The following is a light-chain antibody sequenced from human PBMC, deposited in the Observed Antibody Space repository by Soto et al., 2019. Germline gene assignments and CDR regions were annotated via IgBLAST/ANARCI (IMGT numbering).Light chain of an antibody. Sequence: QSVLTQPPPVSGAPGQRVTISCTGSSSNIGAGYDVHWYQQLPGTAPKLLIYGNNNRPSGVPDRFSGSRSGTSASLAITGLQAEDEADYYCQSYDSSLNGVFGGGTKLTVL. CDR1: SSNIGAGYD. J-gene: IGLJ2*01. CDR2: GNN. V-gene: IGLV1-40*01. CDR3: QSYDSSLNGV.